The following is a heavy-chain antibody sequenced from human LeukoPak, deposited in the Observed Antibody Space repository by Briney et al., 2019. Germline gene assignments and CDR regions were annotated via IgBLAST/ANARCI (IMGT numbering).Heavy chain of an antibody. CDR3: AGVRGSESDKDSYFDY. J-gene: IGHJ4*02. V-gene: IGHV3-7*03. CDR1: GFTFSAHW. CDR2: IKEDGSEK. D-gene: IGHD3-10*01. Sequence: GGSLRLSCAASGFTFSAHWMSWVRQAPGKGLEWVANIKEDGSEKYYVDSVKGRFTISRDIAKNTLYLLMNSVRADDTAVYYCAGVRGSESDKDSYFDYWGQGALVTVSS.